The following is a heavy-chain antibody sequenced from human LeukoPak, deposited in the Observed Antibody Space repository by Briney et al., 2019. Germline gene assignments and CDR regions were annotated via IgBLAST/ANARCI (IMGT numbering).Heavy chain of an antibody. J-gene: IGHJ4*02. Sequence: GASVKVSCKASGYTFTGYYMHWARQAPGQGLEWMGRINPNSGGTNYAQKFQGRVTMTRDTSISTAYMELSRLRSDVTAVYYCATRDYGDYVYFDCWGQGTLVTVSS. CDR3: ATRDYGDYVYFDC. CDR2: INPNSGGT. D-gene: IGHD4-17*01. V-gene: IGHV1-2*06. CDR1: GYTFTGYY.